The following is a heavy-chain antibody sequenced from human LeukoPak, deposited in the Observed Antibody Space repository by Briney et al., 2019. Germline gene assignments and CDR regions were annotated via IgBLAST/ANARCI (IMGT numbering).Heavy chain of an antibody. V-gene: IGHV3-9*01. CDR3: AKGPRPTSYYFDY. CDR1: GFTFDDYA. D-gene: IGHD6-6*01. Sequence: SGRSLRLSCAASGFTFDDYAMHWVRQAPGKGLEWVSGISWNSGSIGYADSVKGRFTISRDNAKNSLYLQMNRLRAEDTALYYCAKGPRPTSYYFDYWGQGTLVTVSS. CDR2: ISWNSGSI. J-gene: IGHJ4*02.